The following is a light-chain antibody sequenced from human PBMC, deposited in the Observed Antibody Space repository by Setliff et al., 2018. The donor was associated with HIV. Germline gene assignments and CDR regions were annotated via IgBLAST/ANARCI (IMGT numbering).Light chain of an antibody. CDR2: ATA. J-gene: IGLJ1*01. CDR3: AAWDGSLNGHV. Sequence: SALAQPPSASGTPGQWVSISCSGSSSNIGTNPVHWYQQLPGTAPKLLIYATAQRPVGVPDRFSGSKSGTSASLAISRLQSEDEGDYYCAAWDGSLNGHVFGTGTKVTVL. V-gene: IGLV1-44*01. CDR1: SSNIGTNP.